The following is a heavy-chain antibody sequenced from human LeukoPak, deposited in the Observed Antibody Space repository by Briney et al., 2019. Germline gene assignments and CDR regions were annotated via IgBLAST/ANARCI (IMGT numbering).Heavy chain of an antibody. CDR3: ARHLSSGYDYNNWFDP. CDR1: GYSFTSYW. V-gene: IGHV5-51*01. D-gene: IGHD5-12*01. J-gene: IGHJ5*02. Sequence: GESLKISCKGSGYSFTSYWIGWVRQMPGKGLEWMGIIYPGDSDTRYSPSFQGQVTISADKSVSTAYLQWSSLKASDTAMYYCARHLSSGYDYNNWFDPWGQGTLVTVSS. CDR2: IYPGDSDT.